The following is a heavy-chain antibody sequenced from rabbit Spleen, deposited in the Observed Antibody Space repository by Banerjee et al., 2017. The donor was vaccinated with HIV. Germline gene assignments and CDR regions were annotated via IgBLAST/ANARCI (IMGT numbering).Heavy chain of an antibody. J-gene: IGHJ4*01. D-gene: IGHD4-2*01. CDR3: TRTGTSNSFGL. Sequence: EESGGDLVKPGASLTLTCTVSGFDFSSRFYMSWVRQAPGKGPEWIGCVYTGSSGSTYYASWAKGRFTISKTSSTTVTLQMTSLTAADTATYFCTRTGTSNSFGLWGPGTLVTVS. V-gene: IGHV1S40*01. CDR1: GFDFSSRFY. CDR2: VYTGSSGST.